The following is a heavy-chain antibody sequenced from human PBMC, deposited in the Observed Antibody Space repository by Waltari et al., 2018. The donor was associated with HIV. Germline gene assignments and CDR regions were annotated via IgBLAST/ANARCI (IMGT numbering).Heavy chain of an antibody. CDR1: GASLRRSRYY. J-gene: IGHJ4*02. CDR2: IYYSGST. Sequence: QLQLQESAPRLVKPSETLSLLCTVSGASLRRSRYYWAWFRQPPGKGLEWIGSIYYSGSTYYNPSLKSRVTISVDTSKNQFSLKLSSVTAADTAVYYCARPYSSSWYYFDYWGQGTLVTVSS. D-gene: IGHD6-13*01. CDR3: ARPYSSSWYYFDY. V-gene: IGHV4-39*01.